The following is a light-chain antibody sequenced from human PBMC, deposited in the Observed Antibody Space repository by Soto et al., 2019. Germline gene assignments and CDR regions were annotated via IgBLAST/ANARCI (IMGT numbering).Light chain of an antibody. CDR2: KAS. V-gene: IGKV1-5*03. J-gene: IGKJ1*01. CDR1: QNINDW. CDR3: QQYGANSPWT. Sequence: DIQVTQSPSTLAASVGDRVAINCRASQNINDWLAWYQQKSGKAPKVLIYKASSLESGVPSRFSGSGSGTEFTLTISSQQTEDFATYYCQQYGANSPWTFGQGTKVEIK.